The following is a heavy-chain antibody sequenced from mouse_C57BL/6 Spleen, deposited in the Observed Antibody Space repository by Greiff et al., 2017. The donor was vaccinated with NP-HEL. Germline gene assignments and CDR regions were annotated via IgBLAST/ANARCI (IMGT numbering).Heavy chain of an antibody. CDR1: GYSITSGYY. CDR2: ISYDGSN. V-gene: IGHV3-6*01. D-gene: IGHD1-1*01. J-gene: IGHJ2*01. CDR3: ARVPLWYGSSPYYFDY. Sequence: EVKLMESGPGLVKPSQSLSLTCSVTGYSITSGYYWNWIRQFPGNKLEWMGYISYDGSNNYNPSLKNRISITRDTSKNQFFLKLNSVTTEDTATYYCARVPLWYGSSPYYFDYWGQGTTLTVSS.